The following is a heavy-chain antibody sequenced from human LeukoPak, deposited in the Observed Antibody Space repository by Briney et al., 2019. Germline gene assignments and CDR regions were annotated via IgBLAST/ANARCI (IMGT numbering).Heavy chain of an antibody. CDR1: GFTFSSYG. J-gene: IGHJ4*02. Sequence: GRSLRLSCAASGFTFSSYGIHWVRQAPGKGLEWVALIWYDGSSKYYADSVKSRFTISSDNSKNTLYLQMNSLRAEDTAVYYCARDRSYDFWSGYYTPDYWGQGTLVTVSS. D-gene: IGHD3-3*01. V-gene: IGHV3-33*01. CDR3: ARDRSYDFWSGYYTPDY. CDR2: IWYDGSSK.